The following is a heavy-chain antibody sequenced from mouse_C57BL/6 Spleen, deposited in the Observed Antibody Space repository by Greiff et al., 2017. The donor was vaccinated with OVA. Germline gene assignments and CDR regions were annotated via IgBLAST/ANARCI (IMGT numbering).Heavy chain of an antibody. CDR1: GYTFTSYW. Sequence: QVQLKQSGAELVKPGASVKMSCKASGYTFTSYWITWVKQRPGQGLEWIGDIYPGSGSTNYNEKFKSKATLTVDTSSSTAYMQLSSLTSEDSAVYYCARWAIYGDYDGYYWGQGTTLTVSS. J-gene: IGHJ2*01. CDR3: ARWAIYGDYDGYY. V-gene: IGHV1-55*01. D-gene: IGHD2-3*01. CDR2: IYPGSGST.